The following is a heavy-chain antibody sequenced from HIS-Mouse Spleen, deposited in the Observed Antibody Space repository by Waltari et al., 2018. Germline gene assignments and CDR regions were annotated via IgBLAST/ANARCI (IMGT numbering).Heavy chain of an antibody. CDR1: GFSLSTSGMC. CDR2: IDWDDDK. CDR3: ARIQAGKLELPFDY. D-gene: IGHD1-7*01. V-gene: IGHV2-70*15. J-gene: IGHJ4*02. Sequence: QVTLRESGPALVKPTQTLTLTCTFPGFSLSTSGMCVSWIRQPPGKALEWLARIDWDDDKYYRTSLKTRLTISKDTSKNQVVLTMTNMDPVDTATYYCARIQAGKLELPFDYWGQGTLVTVSS.